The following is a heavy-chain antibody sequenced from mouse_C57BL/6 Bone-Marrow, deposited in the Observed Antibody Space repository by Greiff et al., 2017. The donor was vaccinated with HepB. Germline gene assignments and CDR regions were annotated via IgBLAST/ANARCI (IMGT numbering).Heavy chain of an antibody. CDR2: IDPETGGT. V-gene: IGHV1-15*01. D-gene: IGHD1-1*01. Sequence: QVQLQQSGAELVRPGASVTLSCKASGYTFTDYEMHWVKQTPVHGLEWIGAIDPETGGTAYNQKFKGKAILTADKSSSTAYMELRSLTSEDSAVYYCTRRGLYGSSYGYWGQGTTLTVSS. CDR1: GYTFTDYE. J-gene: IGHJ2*01. CDR3: TRRGLYGSSYGY.